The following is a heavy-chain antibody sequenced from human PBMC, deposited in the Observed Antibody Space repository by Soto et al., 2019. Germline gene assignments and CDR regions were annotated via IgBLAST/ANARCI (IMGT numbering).Heavy chain of an antibody. V-gene: IGHV1-2*04. J-gene: IGHJ6*03. D-gene: IGHD2-2*02. CDR1: GYTFTGYY. Sequence: GASVKVSCKASGYTFTGYYMHWVRQAPGQGLEWMGWINPNSGGTNYAQKFQGWVTMTRDTSISTAYMELSRLRSDDTAVYYCAMNTLNYYYYMDVWGKGTTVTVSS. CDR3: AMNTLNYYYYMDV. CDR2: INPNSGGT.